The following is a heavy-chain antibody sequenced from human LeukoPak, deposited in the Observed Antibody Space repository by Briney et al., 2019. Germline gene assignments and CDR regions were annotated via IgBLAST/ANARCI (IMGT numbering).Heavy chain of an antibody. Sequence: GASVKVSCKASGYTFTGYYMHWVRQAPGQGLEWMGWINPNSGGTNYAQKFQGRVTMTRDTSISTAYMELSRLRSDDTAVYYCARGGSRSYYGGDFDYWGQGTLVTVSS. CDR3: ARGGSRSYYGGDFDY. CDR2: INPNSGGT. CDR1: GYTFTGYY. J-gene: IGHJ4*02. D-gene: IGHD3-10*01. V-gene: IGHV1-2*02.